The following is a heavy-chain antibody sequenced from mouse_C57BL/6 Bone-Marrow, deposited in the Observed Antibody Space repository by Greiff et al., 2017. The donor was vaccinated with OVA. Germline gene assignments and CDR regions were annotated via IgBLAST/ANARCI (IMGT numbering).Heavy chain of an antibody. CDR1: GFTFSNYW. J-gene: IGHJ2*01. CDR3: TEHVSFDY. Sequence: EVKLEESGGGLVQPGGSMKLSCVASGFTFSNYWMNWVRQSPEKGLEWVAQIRLKSDNYATHYAESVKGRFTISRDDSKSSVYLQMNNLRAEDTGIYYCTEHVSFDYWGQGTTLTVSS. CDR2: IRLKSDNYAT. V-gene: IGHV6-3*01.